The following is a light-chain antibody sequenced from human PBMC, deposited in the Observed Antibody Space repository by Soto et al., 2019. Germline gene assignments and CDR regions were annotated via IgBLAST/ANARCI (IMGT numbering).Light chain of an antibody. J-gene: IGKJ1*01. Sequence: EVVLTQSPGTLSLSPGERATLSCRASQSVRSSYLAWYQQRRGQAPRLLIYGASSRATGIPDRFSGSRSGTDFTLTISRLEPEDFAEYYCQQSDSSPWTFGQGNKVEIK. CDR3: QQSDSSPWT. CDR1: QSVRSSY. CDR2: GAS. V-gene: IGKV3-20*01.